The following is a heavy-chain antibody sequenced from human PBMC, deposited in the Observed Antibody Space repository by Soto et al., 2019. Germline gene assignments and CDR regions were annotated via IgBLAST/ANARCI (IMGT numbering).Heavy chain of an antibody. Sequence: SETLSLTCTVSGGSISSYYWSWIRQPPGKGLEWIGYIYYSGSTNYNPSLKSRVTISVDKSKNQFSLKLSSVTAADTAVYYCASGAAADHYYGMDVWGQGTTVTVSS. CDR2: IYYSGST. D-gene: IGHD6-13*01. CDR1: GGSISSYY. CDR3: ASGAAADHYYGMDV. J-gene: IGHJ6*02. V-gene: IGHV4-59*12.